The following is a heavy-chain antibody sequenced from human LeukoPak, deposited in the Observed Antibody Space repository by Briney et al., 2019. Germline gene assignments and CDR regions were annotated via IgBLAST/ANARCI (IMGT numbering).Heavy chain of an antibody. J-gene: IGHJ3*02. Sequence: GESLRISCKGSGYSFTSYWISWVRQMPGKGLEWMGRIDPSDSYTNYSPSFQGHVTISADKSISTAYLQWSSLKASDTAMYYCARPLRYFDWSKDYEAFDIWGQGTMVTVSS. V-gene: IGHV5-10-1*01. CDR3: ARPLRYFDWSKDYEAFDI. CDR1: GYSFTSYW. CDR2: IDPSDSYT. D-gene: IGHD3-9*01.